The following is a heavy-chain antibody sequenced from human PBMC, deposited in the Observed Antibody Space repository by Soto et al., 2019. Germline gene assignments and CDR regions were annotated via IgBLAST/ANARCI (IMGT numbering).Heavy chain of an antibody. CDR1: GFTFSSYV. V-gene: IGHV3-30*18. J-gene: IGHJ6*02. D-gene: IGHD2-2*01. CDR2: ISYDGSNK. Sequence: GGSLILSCAASGFTFSSYVMHWVRQAPGKGLEWVAVISYDGSNKYYADSVKGRFTISRDNSKNTLYLQMNSLRAEDTAVYYCAKDLEYCISTSCPYYYYYGMDVWGQGTTVTVSS. CDR3: AKDLEYCISTSCPYYYYYGMDV.